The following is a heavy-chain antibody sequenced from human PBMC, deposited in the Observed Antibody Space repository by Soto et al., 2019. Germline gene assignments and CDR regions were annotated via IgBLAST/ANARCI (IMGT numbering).Heavy chain of an antibody. CDR3: AKALGELSPESYDY. J-gene: IGHJ4*02. CDR1: GFTFSSYA. D-gene: IGHD3-16*02. Sequence: ESGGGVVQPGRSQRLSCAASGFTFSSYAMHWVRQAPGKGLEWVAVISYDGSDKYYADSVKGRFTISRDNSKNTLNLQMNSLRADDTAVYYCAKALGELSPESYDYWGQGTLITVSS. V-gene: IGHV3-30*18. CDR2: ISYDGSDK.